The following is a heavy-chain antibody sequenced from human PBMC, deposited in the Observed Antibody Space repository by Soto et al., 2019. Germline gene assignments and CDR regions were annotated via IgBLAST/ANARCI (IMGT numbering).Heavy chain of an antibody. V-gene: IGHV3-64D*08. J-gene: IGHJ4*02. CDR1: GFTFSSYA. CDR2: ISSNGGST. Sequence: GGSLRLSCSASGFTFSSYAMHWVRQAPGKGLEYVSAISSNGGSTYYADSVKGRFTISRDNSKNTLYLQMSSLRAEDTAVYYCVKGRYSGYATLAHFDYWGQGTLVTVSS. D-gene: IGHD5-12*01. CDR3: VKGRYSGYATLAHFDY.